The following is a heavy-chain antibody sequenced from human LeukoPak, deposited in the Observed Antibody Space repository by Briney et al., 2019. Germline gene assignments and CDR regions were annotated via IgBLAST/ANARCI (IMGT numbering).Heavy chain of an antibody. Sequence: GGALRLSCAASGFTFSSYAMSWVRQAPGKGLEGVSDITESGDYTFYADSVEGRFTISRDNSKNTLFVQMDSLTAEDTAVYYCAKVIDSSGSSYDASDFWGQGTMVTVSS. CDR3: AKVIDSSGSSYDASDF. CDR2: ITESGDYT. CDR1: GFTFSSYA. J-gene: IGHJ3*01. D-gene: IGHD6-19*01. V-gene: IGHV3-23*01.